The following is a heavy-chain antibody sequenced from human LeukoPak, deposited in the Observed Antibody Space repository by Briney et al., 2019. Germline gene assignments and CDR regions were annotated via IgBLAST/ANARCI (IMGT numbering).Heavy chain of an antibody. V-gene: IGHV4-30-2*01. D-gene: IGHD6-13*01. CDR1: GGSISSGGYS. J-gene: IGHJ4*02. CDR3: ARLSLDSSSWTVDY. Sequence: PSQTLSLTCAVSGGSISSGGYSWSWIRQPPGKGLEWIGYIYHSGSTYYNPSLKSRVTISVDTSKNQFSLKLSSVTAADTAVYYCARLSLDSSSWTVDYWGQGTLVTVSS. CDR2: IYHSGST.